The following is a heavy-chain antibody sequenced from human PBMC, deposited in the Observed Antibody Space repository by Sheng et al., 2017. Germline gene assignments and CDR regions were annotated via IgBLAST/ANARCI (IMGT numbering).Heavy chain of an antibody. CDR2: SIIVEAP. D-gene: IGHD3-22*01. V-gene: IGHV4-34*01. Sequence: QVQLQQWGAGLVEAFGDPCPSPXLSMVGPSVVTTGAGSASPQGRGWSGLGKSIIVEAPTTTRPSKSRVTISVDTSKNQFSLKLSSVTAADTAVYYCARGPPIVVVHRRPFDPWGQGTLVTVSS. CDR3: ARGPPIVVVHRRPFDP. CDR1: VGPSVVTT. J-gene: IGHJ5*02.